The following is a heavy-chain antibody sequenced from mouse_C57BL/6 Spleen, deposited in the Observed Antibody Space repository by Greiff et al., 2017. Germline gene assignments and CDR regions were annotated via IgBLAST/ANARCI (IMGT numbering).Heavy chain of an antibody. CDR3: ARHEDGGYDYDGGAWFAY. V-gene: IGHV1-62-2*01. J-gene: IGHJ3*01. D-gene: IGHD2-4*01. CDR2: FYPGSGSI. CDR1: GYTFTEYT. Sequence: VQLQQSGAELVKPGASVKLSCKASGYTFTEYTIHWVKQRSGQGLEWIGWFYPGSGSIKYNEKFKDKATLTADKSSSTVYMELSRLTSEDSAVYFCARHEDGGYDYDGGAWFAYWGQGTLVTVSA.